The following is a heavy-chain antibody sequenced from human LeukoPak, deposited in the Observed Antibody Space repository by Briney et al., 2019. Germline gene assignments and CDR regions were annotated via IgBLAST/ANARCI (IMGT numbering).Heavy chain of an antibody. V-gene: IGHV3-30*18. CDR3: AKEQDPRTSAQLDY. Sequence: PGRSLRLSCAASGFTFSNYGMHWVRQAPGKGLEWVAVISYEGSAQYYIDSVKGRFTIPRDNSKNTLNLQMNSLGAEDTGVYYCAKEQDPRTSAQLDYWGQGTLVTVSS. J-gene: IGHJ4*02. CDR2: ISYEGSAQ. D-gene: IGHD2-2*01. CDR1: GFTFSNYG.